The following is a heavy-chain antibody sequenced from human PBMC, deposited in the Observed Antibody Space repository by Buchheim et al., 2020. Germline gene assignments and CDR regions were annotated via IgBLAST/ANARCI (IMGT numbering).Heavy chain of an antibody. V-gene: IGHV4-39*01. CDR1: GDSISSSDYY. CDR2: IFYSGST. D-gene: IGHD3-10*01. CDR3: ARLDRLGRSSYVSGWY. Sequence: QLQLQESGPGLVKPSETLSLTCTVSGDSISSSDYYWGWIRQPPGTGLEWIGSIFYSGSTYYNPSLKSRVTMSVDTSKNQFSLKLSSVTAADTAVYYCARLDRLGRSSYVSGWYWGQGTL. J-gene: IGHJ4*02.